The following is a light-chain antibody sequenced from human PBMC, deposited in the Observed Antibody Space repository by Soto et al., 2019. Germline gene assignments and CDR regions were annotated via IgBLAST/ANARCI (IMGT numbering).Light chain of an antibody. CDR2: GNN. V-gene: IGLV1-40*01. CDR3: QSYHNALSTSEVV. J-gene: IGLJ2*01. CDR1: SSNIGSGYD. Sequence: QSVLTQPPSVSGAPGQRVVISCTGSSSNIGSGYDVHWYQQLPGTAPKLVIFGNNNRPSGVPDRFSGSKSGTSASLAIAGLQAEDEADYYCQSYHNALSTSEVVFGGGTQLTVL.